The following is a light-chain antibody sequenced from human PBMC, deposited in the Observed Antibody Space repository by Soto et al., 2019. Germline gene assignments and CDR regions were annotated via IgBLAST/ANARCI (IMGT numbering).Light chain of an antibody. CDR2: GAS. J-gene: IGKJ1*01. CDR1: QSINSN. Sequence: VMTQSPATLSVSPGERATLSCTASQSINSNLAWYQQRPGQAPRLLIYGASTRATGIPDRFSGSGSGTEFTLTISSLQSEDFAVYYCQQYNNWWTFGQGTKVDIK. CDR3: QQYNNWWT. V-gene: IGKV3-15*01.